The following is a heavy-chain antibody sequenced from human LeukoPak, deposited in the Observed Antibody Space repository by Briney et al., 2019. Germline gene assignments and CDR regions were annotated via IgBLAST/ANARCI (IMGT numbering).Heavy chain of an antibody. CDR1: GFTFSSYG. CDR2: IWYDGSNK. V-gene: IGHV3-33*01. D-gene: IGHD2-15*01. J-gene: IGHJ5*02. CDR3: SGGWFRFDP. Sequence: GGSLRLSCAASGFTFSSYGMHWVRQAPGKGLEWVAVIWYDGSNKYYADSVKGRFTISRDNSKNTLYLQMNSLRAEDTAVYYCSGGWFRFDPWGQGTLVTVSS.